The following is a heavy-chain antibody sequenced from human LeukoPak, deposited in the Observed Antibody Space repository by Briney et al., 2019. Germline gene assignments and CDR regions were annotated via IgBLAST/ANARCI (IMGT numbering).Heavy chain of an antibody. V-gene: IGHV3-33*01. CDR1: GFTFSNYV. Sequence: GGSLSLSCAASGFTFSNYVMHWVRQAPGKGLEWVAIIWFDGTNKYYADSVKGRFTISRDNSKDALYLQMDSLGAEDTAVYYCARAQPTSSWTGFNIWGQGTMVTVSS. CDR2: IWFDGTNK. D-gene: IGHD6-13*01. CDR3: ARAQPTSSWTGFNI. J-gene: IGHJ3*02.